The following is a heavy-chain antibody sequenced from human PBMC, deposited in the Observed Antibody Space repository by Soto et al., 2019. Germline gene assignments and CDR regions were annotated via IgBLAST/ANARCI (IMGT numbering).Heavy chain of an antibody. D-gene: IGHD5-18*01. CDR1: GFTFSSYW. V-gene: IGHV3-74*01. Sequence: EVQLVESGGGLVQPGGSLRLSCVGSGFTFSSYWMHWVRQAPGKGPVWVSRINPAGSASSYADFVKGRVIVSRDNAKNTLYLEMNSLSAEDTAVDYCATGGYSYGWGYWGQGTLVTVSS. CDR2: INPAGSAS. J-gene: IGHJ4*02. CDR3: ATGGYSYGWGY.